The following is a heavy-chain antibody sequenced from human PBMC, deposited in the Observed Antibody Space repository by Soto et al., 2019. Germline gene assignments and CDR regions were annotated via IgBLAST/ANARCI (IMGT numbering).Heavy chain of an antibody. CDR3: ARVGGDVDTAMVTSLDY. D-gene: IGHD5-18*01. Sequence: QVQLVQSGAEVKKPGSSVKVSCKASGGTFSSYTISWVRQAPGQGLEWMGRIIPILGIANYAQKFQGRVTITADKSTSTAYMELSSLRSEDTAVYYCARVGGDVDTAMVTSLDYWGQETLVTVSS. J-gene: IGHJ4*02. CDR2: IIPILGIA. V-gene: IGHV1-69*02. CDR1: GGTFSSYT.